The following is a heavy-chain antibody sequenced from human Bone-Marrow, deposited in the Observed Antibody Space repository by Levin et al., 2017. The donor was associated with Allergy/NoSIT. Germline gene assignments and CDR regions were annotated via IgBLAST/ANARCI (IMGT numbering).Heavy chain of an antibody. V-gene: IGHV3-9*01. D-gene: IGHD7-27*01. Sequence: GGSLRLSCAASGFTFDDFAMHWVRQVPGKGLEWVSGINWNHGIIGYADSVKDRFTISRDNARNSLFLQMNSLGPEDTALYYCAKGLNWGSPNTFDDWGQGTLVTVSS. CDR3: AKGLNWGSPNTFDD. CDR2: INWNHGII. CDR1: GFTFDDFA. J-gene: IGHJ4*02.